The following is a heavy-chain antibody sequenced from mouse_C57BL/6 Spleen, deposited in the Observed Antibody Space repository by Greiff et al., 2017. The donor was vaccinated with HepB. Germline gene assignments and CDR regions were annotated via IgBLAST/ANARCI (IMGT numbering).Heavy chain of an antibody. V-gene: IGHV1-53*01. CDR3: ARGEYSDWGWDFDV. J-gene: IGHJ1*03. Sequence: QVQLQESGAELVKPGASVKLSCKASGYTFTGYWMHWVKQRPGQGLEWIGEIDPRNGGTNYNQKFKGKATLTVDKSSSTAYMELSSLTSEDSAVYYCARGEYSDWGWDFDVWGTGTTVTVSS. CDR2: IDPRNGGT. CDR1: GYTFTGYW. D-gene: IGHD2-12*01.